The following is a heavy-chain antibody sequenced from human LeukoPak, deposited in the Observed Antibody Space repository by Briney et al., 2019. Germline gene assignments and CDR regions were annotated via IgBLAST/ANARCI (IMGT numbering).Heavy chain of an antibody. CDR2: ISGSGGST. Sequence: GGSLRLSCAASGFTFSSYAMSWVRQAPGKGLEWVSAISGSGGSTYYTDSVKGRFTISRDNSKNTLYLQMNSLRAEDTAVYYCAKAKRGYSYGLHNWGQGTLVTVSS. D-gene: IGHD5-18*01. CDR3: AKAKRGYSYGLHN. CDR1: GFTFSSYA. J-gene: IGHJ4*02. V-gene: IGHV3-23*01.